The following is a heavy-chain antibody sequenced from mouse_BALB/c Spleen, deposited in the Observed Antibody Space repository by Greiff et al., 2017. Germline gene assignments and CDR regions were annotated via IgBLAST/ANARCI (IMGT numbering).Heavy chain of an antibody. Sequence: VQLQQSRPELVKPGASVKMSCKASGYTFTSYVMHWVKQKPGQGLEWIGYINPYNDGTKYNEKFKGKATLTSDKSSSTAYMELSSLTSEDSAVYYCARSGAPWYFDVWGAGTTVTVSS. CDR2: INPYNDGT. V-gene: IGHV1-14*01. D-gene: IGHD3-1*01. J-gene: IGHJ1*01. CDR3: ARSGAPWYFDV. CDR1: GYTFTSYV.